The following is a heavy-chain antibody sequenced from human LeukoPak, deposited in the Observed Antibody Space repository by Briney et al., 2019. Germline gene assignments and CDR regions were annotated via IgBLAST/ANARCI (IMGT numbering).Heavy chain of an antibody. Sequence: QPGGSLRLSCAASGFTVSSNYMSWVRQAPGKGLEWVSVIYSGGSTYYADSVKGRFTISRDNSKNTLYLQMNSLRAEDTAVYYCATQTYDFWSGYDYWGQGTLVTVSS. CDR1: GFTVSSNY. CDR2: IYSGGST. CDR3: ATQTYDFWSGYDY. J-gene: IGHJ4*02. V-gene: IGHV3-53*01. D-gene: IGHD3-3*01.